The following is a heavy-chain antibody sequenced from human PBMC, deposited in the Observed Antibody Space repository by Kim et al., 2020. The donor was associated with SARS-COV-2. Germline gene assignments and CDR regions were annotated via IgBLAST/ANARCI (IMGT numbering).Heavy chain of an antibody. CDR3: ARHWPSSWYLKVGGWFDP. J-gene: IGHJ5*02. CDR2: IYYSGST. V-gene: IGHV4-39*01. D-gene: IGHD6-13*01. CDR1: GGSISSSSYY. Sequence: SETLSLTCTVSGGSISSSSYYWGWIRQPPGKGLEWIGSIYYSGSTYYNPSLKSRVTISVDTSKNQFSLKLSSVTAADTAVYYCARHWPSSWYLKVGGWFDPWGQGTLVTVSS.